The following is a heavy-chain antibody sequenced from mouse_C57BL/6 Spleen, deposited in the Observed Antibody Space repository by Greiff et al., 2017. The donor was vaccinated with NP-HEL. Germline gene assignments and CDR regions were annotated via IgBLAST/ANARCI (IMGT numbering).Heavy chain of an antibody. Sequence: QVQLQQPGAELVMPGASVKLSCKASGYTFTSYWMPWVKQRPGHGLEWIGELDPSDSYTNYNQKFKGKSTLTVDKSSSTAYMQLSSLTSEDSAVYYCARRNYYGSRGYFDVWGTGTTVTVSS. CDR3: ARRNYYGSRGYFDV. CDR1: GYTFTSYW. J-gene: IGHJ1*03. D-gene: IGHD1-1*01. V-gene: IGHV1-69*01. CDR2: LDPSDSYT.